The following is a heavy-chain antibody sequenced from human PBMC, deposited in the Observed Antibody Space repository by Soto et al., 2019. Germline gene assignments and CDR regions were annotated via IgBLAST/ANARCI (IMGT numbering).Heavy chain of an antibody. V-gene: IGHV4-31*03. J-gene: IGHJ5*02. D-gene: IGHD5-12*01. Sequence: QVQLQESGPGLVKPSQTLSLTCTVSGGSIRSGGYYWIWIRQHPGKGLEWIGYIYYSGSTYYNPSLKSRFTISVDTSKNQFSLKLSSVTAADTAVYYCARVVATIVGGGWFDPWGQGTLVTVSS. CDR3: ARVVATIVGGGWFDP. CDR2: IYYSGST. CDR1: GGSIRSGGYY.